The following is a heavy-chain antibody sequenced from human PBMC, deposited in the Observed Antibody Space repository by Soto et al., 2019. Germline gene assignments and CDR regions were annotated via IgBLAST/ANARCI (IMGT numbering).Heavy chain of an antibody. Sequence: GGSLRLSCAASGFSFTRYSINWVRQAPGKGLGWVSSISSTTNYIYYGSSMNGRFTISRDNAKNSLYLEMNSLRAEDTAVYYCARESEDLTSNFDYWGQGTLVTVS. J-gene: IGHJ4*02. CDR2: ISSTTNYI. V-gene: IGHV3-21*06. CDR3: ARESEDLTSNFDY. CDR1: GFSFTRYS.